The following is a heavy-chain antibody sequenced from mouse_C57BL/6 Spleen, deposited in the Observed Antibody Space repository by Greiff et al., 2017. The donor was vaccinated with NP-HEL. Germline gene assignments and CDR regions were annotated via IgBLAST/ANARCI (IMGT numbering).Heavy chain of an antibody. V-gene: IGHV1-80*01. CDR3: ARRGTTVVGGDY. CDR1: GYAFSSYW. D-gene: IGHD1-1*01. J-gene: IGHJ2*01. Sequence: QVQLQQSGAELVKPGASVKISCKASGYAFSSYWLNWVKQRPGKGLEWIGQIYPGDGDTNYNGKFKGKATLTADKSSSTAHMQLSSLTSEDSAVYFCARRGTTVVGGDYWGQGTTLTVSS. CDR2: IYPGDGDT.